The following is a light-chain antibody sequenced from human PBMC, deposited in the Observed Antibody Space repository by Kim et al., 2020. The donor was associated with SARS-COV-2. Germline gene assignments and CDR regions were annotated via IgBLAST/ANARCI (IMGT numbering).Light chain of an antibody. CDR1: SSDVGGYHY. CDR3: SSYTSSSTLYV. CDR2: DVT. V-gene: IGLV2-14*03. J-gene: IGLJ1*01. Sequence: QSITTSCTGTSSDVGGYHYVSWYRQPPAKAPKLIIADVTNRPSGASNPFSGSKSGNTASLTISRLQAEDEADYYCSSYTSSSTLYVFGTGTKVTVL.